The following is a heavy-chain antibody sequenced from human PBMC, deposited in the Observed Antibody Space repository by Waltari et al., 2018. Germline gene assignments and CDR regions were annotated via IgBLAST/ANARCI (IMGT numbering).Heavy chain of an antibody. CDR3: AKVIAAAGYNWFDP. V-gene: IGHV3-23*01. Sequence: EVQLLESGGGLVQPGGSLRLSCAASGFTFSSYAMSWVRQAPGKGREWVSAISGSGGSTYYADSVKGRFTIYRDNSKNTLYLQMNSLRAEDTAVYYCAKVIAAAGYNWFDPWGQGTLVTVSS. CDR1: GFTFSSYA. D-gene: IGHD6-13*01. CDR2: ISGSGGST. J-gene: IGHJ5*02.